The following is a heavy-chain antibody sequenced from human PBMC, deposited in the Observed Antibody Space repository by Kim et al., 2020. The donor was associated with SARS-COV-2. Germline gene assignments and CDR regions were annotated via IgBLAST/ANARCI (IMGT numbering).Heavy chain of an antibody. CDR1: GYTFTSYA. D-gene: IGHD5-18*01. V-gene: IGHV7-4-1*02. CDR3: ARCRYSYGPNWFDP. CDR2: INTNTGNP. J-gene: IGHJ5*02. Sequence: ASVKVSCKASGYTFTSYAMNWVRQAPGQGLEWMGWINTNTGNPTYAQGFTGRFVFSLDTSVSTAYLQISSLKAEDTAVYYCARCRYSYGPNWFDPWGRGTLVTVSS.